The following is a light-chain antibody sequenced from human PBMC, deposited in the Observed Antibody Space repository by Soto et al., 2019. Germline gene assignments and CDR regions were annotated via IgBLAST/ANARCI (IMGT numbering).Light chain of an antibody. J-gene: IGLJ3*02. CDR3: GSYTSATTWV. CDR1: SSDVGAYNY. V-gene: IGLV2-14*01. Sequence: QSALTQPASVSGSPGQSVAISCTGTSSDVGAYNYVSWYQQHPGKAPKLLLSEVSNRPSGVSDRFSGSKSGNTASLSISGLQTEDEAEYYCGSYTSATTWVFGGGTKLTVL. CDR2: EVS.